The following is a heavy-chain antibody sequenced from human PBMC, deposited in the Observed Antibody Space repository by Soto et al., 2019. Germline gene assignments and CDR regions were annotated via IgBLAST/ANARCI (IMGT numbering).Heavy chain of an antibody. CDR3: ARESGMDV. V-gene: IGHV3-30-3*01. J-gene: IGHJ6*02. CDR1: GFTFSSYA. Sequence: QVQLVESGGGVVQPGRSLRLSCAASGFTFSSYAMHWVRQAPGKGLEWVAVISYDGSNKYYADSVKGRFTIPRDNSKNTLYLQMNSLRAEDTAVYYCARESGMDVWGQGTTVTVSS. CDR2: ISYDGSNK.